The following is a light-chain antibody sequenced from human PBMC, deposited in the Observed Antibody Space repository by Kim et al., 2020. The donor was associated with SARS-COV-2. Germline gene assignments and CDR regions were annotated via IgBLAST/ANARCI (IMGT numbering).Light chain of an antibody. CDR2: DAS. CDR3: QQSSNWPGT. J-gene: IGKJ1*01. V-gene: IGKV3-11*01. Sequence: EIVLTQSPATLSLSPGERATLSCRASQSVSRYLAWYQQKPGQAPRLLIYDASNRATGIPARFSGSGSGTGFTLTISGLEPEVFAVYYCQQSSNWPGTFGQGTKVDIK. CDR1: QSVSRY.